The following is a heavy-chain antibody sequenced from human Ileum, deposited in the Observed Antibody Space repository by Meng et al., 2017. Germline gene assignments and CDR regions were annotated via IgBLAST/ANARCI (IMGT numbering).Heavy chain of an antibody. CDR1: GDSISTNW. CDR2: IYHSGAF. Sequence: GRRGESGPGLRKPSGTLSLTCAVSGDSISTNWWNWVRQPPGKGLEWIGEIYHSGAFNYNPSLRSRVTISVDKSKNQLSLKLGSLTAADTAVYYCARGAIGTRPFDYWGQGTLVTVSS. D-gene: IGHD2-21*01. V-gene: IGHV4-4*02. CDR3: ARGAIGTRPFDY. J-gene: IGHJ4*02.